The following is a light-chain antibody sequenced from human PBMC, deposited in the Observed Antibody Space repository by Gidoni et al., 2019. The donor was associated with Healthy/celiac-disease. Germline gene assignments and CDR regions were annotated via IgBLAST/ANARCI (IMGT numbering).Light chain of an antibody. J-gene: IGLJ2*01. CDR2: GNS. CDR3: QSYDSSLSGVV. Sequence: QSVLPQPPPVSGAHGQRVTISCTGSGSNIGAGYDVHWYQQLPGTAPKLLIYGNSNRPSGVPDRFSGSKSGTSASLAITGLQAEDEADYYCQSYDSSLSGVVFGGGTKLTVL. V-gene: IGLV1-40*01. CDR1: GSNIGAGYD.